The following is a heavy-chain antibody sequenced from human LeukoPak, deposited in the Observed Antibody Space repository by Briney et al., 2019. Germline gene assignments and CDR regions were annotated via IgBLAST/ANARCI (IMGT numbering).Heavy chain of an antibody. CDR2: INPDGTTT. CDR3: AKDLSWNTADR. Sequence: GGSLRLSCVASGFAFRNYWMHWVRQASGKAPVWVSRINPDGTTTDYADSVKGRFTISRDNAKNMVFLQMNGLRADDTALYYCAKDLSWNTADRWGQGILVTVSS. CDR1: GFAFRNYW. J-gene: IGHJ5*02. D-gene: IGHD1/OR15-1a*01. V-gene: IGHV3-74*01.